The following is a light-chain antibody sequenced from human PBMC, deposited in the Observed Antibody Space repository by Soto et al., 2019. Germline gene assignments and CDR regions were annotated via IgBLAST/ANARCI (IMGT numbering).Light chain of an antibody. CDR3: QQSFSIPFT. J-gene: IGKJ3*01. CDR2: DAS. CDR1: QTMGKY. V-gene: IGKV1-39*01. Sequence: DIQMTQSPSSLSATVGDRVTITCRASQTMGKYLNWYQQQPGKVPKLLIYDASYLQSVVPSRFSGSESGTDFTLNSSDLPPEDFATYYCQQSFSIPFTFGPGTKVDIK.